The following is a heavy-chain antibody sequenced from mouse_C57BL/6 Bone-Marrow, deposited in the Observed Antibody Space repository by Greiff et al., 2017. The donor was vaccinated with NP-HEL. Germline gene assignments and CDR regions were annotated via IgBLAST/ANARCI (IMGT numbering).Heavy chain of an antibody. D-gene: IGHD4-1*01. CDR1: GFSFNTYA. CDR3: VSLNWDRYFDV. CDR2: IRSKSNNYAT. J-gene: IGHJ1*03. Sequence: EVKVVESGGGLVQPKGSLKLSCAASGFSFNTYAMNWVRQAPGKGLEWVARIRSKSNNYATYYADSVKDRFTISRDDSESMLYLQMNNLKTEDTAMYYCVSLNWDRYFDVWGTGTTVTVSS. V-gene: IGHV10-1*01.